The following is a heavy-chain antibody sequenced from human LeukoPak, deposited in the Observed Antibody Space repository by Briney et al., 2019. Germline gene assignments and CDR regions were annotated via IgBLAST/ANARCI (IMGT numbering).Heavy chain of an antibody. CDR1: GGSISSSSYY. V-gene: IGHV4-39*07. CDR3: ATLGEMATTDYFDY. J-gene: IGHJ4*02. D-gene: IGHD5-24*01. Sequence: PSETLSLTCTVSGGSISSSSYYWGWIRQPPGKGLEWIGSIYYSGSTYYNPSLKSRVTISVDTSKNQFSLKLSSVTAADTAVYYCATLGEMATTDYFDYRGQGTLVTVSS. CDR2: IYYSGST.